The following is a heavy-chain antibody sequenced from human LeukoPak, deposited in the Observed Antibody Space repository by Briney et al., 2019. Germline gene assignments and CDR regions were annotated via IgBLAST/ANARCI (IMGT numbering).Heavy chain of an antibody. J-gene: IGHJ6*02. CDR2: IYSGGST. CDR3: ARDPYDFWSGIYYYGMDV. V-gene: IGHV3-66*01. CDR1: GFTFSNYA. Sequence: GGSLRLSCAASGFTFSNYAMSWVRQAPGKGLEWVSVIYSGGSTYYADSVKGRFTISRDNSKNTLYLQMNSLRAEDTAVYYCARDPYDFWSGIYYYGMDVWGQGTTVTVSS. D-gene: IGHD3-3*01.